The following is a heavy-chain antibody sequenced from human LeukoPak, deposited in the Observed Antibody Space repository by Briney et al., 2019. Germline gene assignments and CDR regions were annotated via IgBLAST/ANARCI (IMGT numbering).Heavy chain of an antibody. Sequence: RAPVKVSCKASGYTFTSYGISWVRQAPGQGLEWMGWISAYNGNTNYAQKLQGRVTMTTDTSTSTAYMELRSLRSDDTAVYYCARQDYGDYSGILGNSFTDYWGQGTLVTVSS. V-gene: IGHV1-18*01. CDR3: ARQDYGDYSGILGNSFTDY. CDR2: ISAYNGNT. CDR1: GYTFTSYG. J-gene: IGHJ4*02. D-gene: IGHD4-17*01.